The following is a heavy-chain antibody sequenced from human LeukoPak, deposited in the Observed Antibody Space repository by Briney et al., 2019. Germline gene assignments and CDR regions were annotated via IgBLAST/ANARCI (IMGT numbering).Heavy chain of an antibody. J-gene: IGHJ6*02. D-gene: IGHD6-13*01. CDR3: ARHLAAAGYYYYGMDV. Sequence: PSETLSLTCTVSGGSISGYYWSWLRQPPGKGLEWIGYIYYSGSTNYNPSLKSRVTISVDTSKNQFSLKLSSVTAADTAVYYCARHLAAAGYYYYGMDVWGQGTTVTVSS. CDR2: IYYSGST. CDR1: GGSISGYY. V-gene: IGHV4-59*08.